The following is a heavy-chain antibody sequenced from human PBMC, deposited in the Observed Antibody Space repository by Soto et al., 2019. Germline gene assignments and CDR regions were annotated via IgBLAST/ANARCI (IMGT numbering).Heavy chain of an antibody. D-gene: IGHD6-13*01. CDR1: GGSITIGTDY. CDR2: IHYSGST. J-gene: IGHJ3*02. Sequence: SDTLSLTCDVSGGSITIGTDYCGWIRQPPGKGLEWIGNIHYSGSTNYNHSLKSRVTMSVDTTKKQFFLKLTSVTVADTAVYYCAKDLGLHSSGWFLAAFEIWGQGTVVT. V-gene: IGHV4-39*07. CDR3: AKDLGLHSSGWFLAAFEI.